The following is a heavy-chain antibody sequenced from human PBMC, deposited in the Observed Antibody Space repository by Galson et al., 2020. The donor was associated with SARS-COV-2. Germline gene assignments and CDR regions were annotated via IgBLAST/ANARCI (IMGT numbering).Heavy chain of an antibody. Sequence: SETLSLTCTVSGDSIISSSYYWAWIRQPPGKGLEWIGTIYYTGSTYYNPSLKSRVTISVDTSKDQFSLRLNSVTATDTAVYYCARLMGRIDGWPLDHWGQGTLVTVSS. CDR2: IYYTGST. CDR1: GDSIISSSYY. CDR3: ARLMGRIDGWPLDH. J-gene: IGHJ4*02. V-gene: IGHV4-39*01. D-gene: IGHD1-26*01.